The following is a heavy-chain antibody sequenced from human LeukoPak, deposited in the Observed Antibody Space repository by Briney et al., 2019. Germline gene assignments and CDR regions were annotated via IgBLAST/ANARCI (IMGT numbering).Heavy chain of an antibody. V-gene: IGHV1-18*01. J-gene: IGHJ4*02. D-gene: IGHD3-22*01. CDR2: ISAYNGNT. CDR1: GYTFTSYG. Sequence: ASVKVSCKASGYTFTSYGISWVRQAPGQGLEWMGWISAYNGNTNYAQKLQGRVTMTTDTSTSTAYMELRSLRSDDTAAYYCARDHWATYYYDSSGYGHKDYWGQGTLVTVSS. CDR3: ARDHWATYYYDSSGYGHKDY.